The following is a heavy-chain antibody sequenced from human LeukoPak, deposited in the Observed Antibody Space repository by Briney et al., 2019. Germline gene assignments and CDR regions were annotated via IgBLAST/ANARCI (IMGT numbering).Heavy chain of an antibody. V-gene: IGHV4-59*01. Sequence: SETQSLTCTVSGGSINSYYWSWIRQPPGKELEWIGCIYYTGSTNYNPSLKSRVTISVDTSKNHFSLNLSSVTAADTAVYYCATDRDSSGFDAFDIWGQGTMVAVSS. CDR3: ATDRDSSGFDAFDI. CDR2: IYYTGST. J-gene: IGHJ3*02. D-gene: IGHD3-22*01. CDR1: GGSINSYY.